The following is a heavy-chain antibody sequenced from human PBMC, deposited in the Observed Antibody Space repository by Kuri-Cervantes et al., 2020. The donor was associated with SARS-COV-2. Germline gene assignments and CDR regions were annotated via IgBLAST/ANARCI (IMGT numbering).Heavy chain of an antibody. D-gene: IGHD3-10*01. Sequence: SETLSLTCTVSGGSISSGGYYWSWIRQPPGKGLEWIGYIYYSGSTYYNPSLKSRVSMSVDTSKNQFSLKLSSVSAADTAVYYCALGSGSTSYYFYYYMDIWGRGSTVTVSS. V-gene: IGHV4-30-4*08. CDR2: IYYSGST. CDR3: ALGSGSTSYYFYYYMDI. J-gene: IGHJ6*03. CDR1: GGSISSGGYY.